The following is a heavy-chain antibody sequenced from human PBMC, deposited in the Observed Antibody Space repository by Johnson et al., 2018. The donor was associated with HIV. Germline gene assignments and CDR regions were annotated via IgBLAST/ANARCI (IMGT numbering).Heavy chain of an antibody. J-gene: IGHJ3*02. V-gene: IGHV3-30-3*01. CDR3: AREANAFDI. CDR2: ISYDGSNK. Sequence: QVQLVESGGGVVQPGRSLRLSCAASGFTFSRYAMHWVRQAPGKGLEWVAVISYDGSNKYYADSVKGRFTISRDNSKNTLYLQMNSLRAEDTAVYYCAREANAFDIWGQGTMVTVSS. CDR1: GFTFSRYA.